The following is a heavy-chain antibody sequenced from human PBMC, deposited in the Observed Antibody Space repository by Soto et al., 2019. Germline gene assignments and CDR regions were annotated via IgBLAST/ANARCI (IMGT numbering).Heavy chain of an antibody. J-gene: IGHJ4*02. CDR1: GITFSTYS. CDR2: ISITSSYI. Sequence: GGSLRLSCAASGITFSTYSMNWVRQAPGKVLEWVSSISITSSYIYYADSLKGRFTVSRDNAKNTLYLQMNSLRAEDTAVYYCAAGIADYYDSSGYYAYWGQGILVTVSS. D-gene: IGHD3-22*01. V-gene: IGHV3-21*01. CDR3: AAGIADYYDSSGYYAY.